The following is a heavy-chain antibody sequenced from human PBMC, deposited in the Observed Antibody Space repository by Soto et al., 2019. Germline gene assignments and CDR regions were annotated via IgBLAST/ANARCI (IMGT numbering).Heavy chain of an antibody. CDR2: IYNDGTT. J-gene: IGHJ6*02. CDR1: EFSVSSNY. V-gene: IGHV3-53*04. CDR3: ARETGVAGLDYYHYYGLDV. Sequence: EVQLVESGGGLVQPGGSLRLSCAASEFSVSSNYMSWVCQAPGKGLEWISVIYNDGTTNYADSVKGRFTMSRHNSKNTLDLQMNSLRIEDTAVYYCARETGVAGLDYYHYYGLDVWGQGTTVTVSS. D-gene: IGHD6-19*01.